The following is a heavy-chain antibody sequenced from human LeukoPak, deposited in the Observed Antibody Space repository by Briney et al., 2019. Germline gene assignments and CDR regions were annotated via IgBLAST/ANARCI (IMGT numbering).Heavy chain of an antibody. CDR2: IYYSGST. CDR1: GFTFSSYA. D-gene: IGHD3-22*01. Sequence: GSLRLSCAASGFTFSSYAMSWIRQPPGKGLEWIGYIYYSGSTNYNPSLKSRVTISVDTSKNQFSLKLSSVTAADTAVYYCARASYYYDSSGYLMDVWGQGTTVTVSS. J-gene: IGHJ6*02. V-gene: IGHV4-59*01. CDR3: ARASYYYDSSGYLMDV.